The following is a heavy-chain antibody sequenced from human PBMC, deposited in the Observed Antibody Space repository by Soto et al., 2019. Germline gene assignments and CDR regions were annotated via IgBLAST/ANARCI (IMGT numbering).Heavy chain of an antibody. CDR3: ARDNCSGGSCYSDARMDV. CDR2: INPNRGGT. V-gene: IGHV1-2*04. D-gene: IGHD2-15*01. CDR1: GYTFTGYY. Sequence: ASVKVSCKASGYTFTGYYIHWVRQAPGQGLEWMGWINPNRGGTSYAQKFQGWVTMTRDTSISTAYMELSRLISDDTAVYYCARDNCSGGSCYSDARMDVWGQGTTVTVSS. J-gene: IGHJ6*02.